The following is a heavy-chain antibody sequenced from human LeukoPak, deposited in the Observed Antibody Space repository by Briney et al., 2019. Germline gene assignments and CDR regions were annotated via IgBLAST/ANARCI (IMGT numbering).Heavy chain of an antibody. D-gene: IGHD5-18*01. CDR1: GFTFSDYY. CDR2: ISSSGSTI. CDR3: ARDGIQLWLRHGSFDY. Sequence: KAAGSLRLSCAASGFTFSDYYMSWIRQAPGKGLGWVSYISSSGSTIYYADPVKGRFTISRDNAKNSLYLQMNSLRAEDTAVYYCARDGIQLWLRHGSFDYWGQGTLVTASS. V-gene: IGHV3-11*01. J-gene: IGHJ4*02.